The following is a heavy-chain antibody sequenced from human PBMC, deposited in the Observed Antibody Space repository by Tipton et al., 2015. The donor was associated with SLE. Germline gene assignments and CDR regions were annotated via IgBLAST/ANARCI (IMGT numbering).Heavy chain of an antibody. V-gene: IGHV4-34*01. J-gene: IGHJ3*02. CDR3: ASRGRMRAVAVRHAFDI. CDR1: GGSFSDYF. CDR2: INHSGST. Sequence: TLSLTCAVYGGSFSDYFWSWIRQPPGKGLEWIGEINHSGSTNYNPSLKSRVTISVDTSKNQFSLKLSSVTAADTAVYYCASRGRMRAVAVRHAFDIWGQGTMVTVSS. D-gene: IGHD6-19*01.